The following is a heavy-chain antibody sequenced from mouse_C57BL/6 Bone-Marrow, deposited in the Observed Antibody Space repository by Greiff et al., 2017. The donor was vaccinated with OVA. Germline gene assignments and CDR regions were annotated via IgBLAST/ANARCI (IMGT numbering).Heavy chain of an antibody. V-gene: IGHV5-17*01. Sequence: DVKLQESGGGLVKPGGSLKLSCAASGFTFSDYGMHWVRQAPEKGLEWVAYISSGSSTIYYADTVKGRFTISRDNAKNTLFLQMTSLRSEDTAMYYCARSWAYWYFDVWGTGTTVTVSS. CDR3: ARSWAYWYFDV. CDR1: GFTFSDYG. CDR2: ISSGSSTI. D-gene: IGHD4-1*01. J-gene: IGHJ1*03.